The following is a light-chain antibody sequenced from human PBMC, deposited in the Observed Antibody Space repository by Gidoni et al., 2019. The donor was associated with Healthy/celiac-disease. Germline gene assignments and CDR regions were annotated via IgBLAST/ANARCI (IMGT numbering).Light chain of an antibody. CDR1: QRVSSRY. Sequence: EIVLTQSPGTLSLSPGERATLSCRASQRVSSRYLAWYQQKPGQAPRLLIYGASSRATGIPGRFSCSGFGTDFTLTISSLEAEDFAVYYCQQYGSSPPITFGQGTRLEIK. CDR2: GAS. V-gene: IGKV3-20*01. CDR3: QQYGSSPPIT. J-gene: IGKJ5*01.